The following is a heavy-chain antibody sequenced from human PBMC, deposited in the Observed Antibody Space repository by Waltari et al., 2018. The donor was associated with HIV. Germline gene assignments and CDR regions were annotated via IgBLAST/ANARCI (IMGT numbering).Heavy chain of an antibody. V-gene: IGHV1-8*01. CDR2: MNPNSGNT. CDR3: ARGGGIVVVPAALGRYSYYGMDV. CDR1: GYTFTSHD. D-gene: IGHD2-2*01. Sequence: VSCKASGYTFTSHDINWVRQATGQGLEWMGWMNPNSGNTGYAQKFQGRVTMTRNTSISTGYMELSSLRSEDTAVYYCARGGGIVVVPAALGRYSYYGMDVWGQGTTVTVSS. J-gene: IGHJ6*02.